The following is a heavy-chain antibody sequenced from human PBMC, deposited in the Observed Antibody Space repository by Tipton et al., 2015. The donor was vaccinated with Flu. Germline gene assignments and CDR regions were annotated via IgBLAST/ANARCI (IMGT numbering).Heavy chain of an antibody. Sequence: PSLTCTVSGGSISSSAYYWGWIRQTPGKGLEWIGNIYYSGSTFYNPSLKSRVTISLDKSTNQFSLRLSSVTAADTAIYYCAIDDFGSSWYGYWGQGSLVTVSS. CDR1: GGSISSSAYY. D-gene: IGHD6-13*01. J-gene: IGHJ4*02. CDR3: AIDDFGSSWYGY. V-gene: IGHV4-39*07. CDR2: IYYSGST.